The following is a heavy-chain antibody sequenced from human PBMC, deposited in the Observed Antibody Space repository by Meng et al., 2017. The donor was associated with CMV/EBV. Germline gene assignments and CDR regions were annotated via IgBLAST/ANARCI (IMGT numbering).Heavy chain of an antibody. CDR2: ISYDGSNK. D-gene: IGHD2-2*01. V-gene: IGHV3-30-3*01. J-gene: IGHJ5*02. CDR3: ARGRGCSSTSCYWVNPWYNWFDP. Sequence: GGSLRLSCAAFGLSFSSYAMYWVRQAPGKGPEWVAVISYDGSNKYYADSVKGRFTISRDNSKNTLFLQMNSLRAEDTAVYYCARGRGCSSTSCYWVNPWYNWFDPWGQGTLVTVSS. CDR1: GLSFSSYA.